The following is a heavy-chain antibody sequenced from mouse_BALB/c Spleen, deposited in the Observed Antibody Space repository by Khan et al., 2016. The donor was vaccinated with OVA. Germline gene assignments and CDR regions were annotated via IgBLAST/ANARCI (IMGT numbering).Heavy chain of an antibody. CDR3: ATLYGNPVAY. J-gene: IGHJ3*01. CDR1: GFNIKDTY. D-gene: IGHD2-1*01. V-gene: IGHV14-3*02. CDR2: IDPANDNT. Sequence: EVQLQQSGAELVKPGASVKLSCTASGFNIKDTYIHWVNQRPEQGLEWIGRIDPANDNTKYDPKFQGKATITADTSSNTAYLHLSSLTSEDTAVYYCATLYGNPVAYGGQGTLVTLSA.